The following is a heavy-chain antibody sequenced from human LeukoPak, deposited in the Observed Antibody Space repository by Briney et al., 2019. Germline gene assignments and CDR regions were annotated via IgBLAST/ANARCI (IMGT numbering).Heavy chain of an antibody. Sequence: GGSLRLSCSASGFTLSGYAMHWVRQAPGKRLEYVSAISPNGAITKYADSVKGRFTISRDNSKNTLYLQMSSLRAEDTAVYYCVKGSSPSSYYFDYWGQGTLVTVSS. CDR1: GFTLSGYA. V-gene: IGHV3-64D*06. CDR3: VKGSSPSSYYFDY. CDR2: ISPNGAIT. J-gene: IGHJ4*02.